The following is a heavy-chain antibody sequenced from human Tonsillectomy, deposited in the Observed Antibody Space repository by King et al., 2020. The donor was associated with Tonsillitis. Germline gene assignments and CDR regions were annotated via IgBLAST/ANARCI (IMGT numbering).Heavy chain of an antibody. CDR2: LAYYGSNK. J-gene: IGHJ4*02. V-gene: IGHV3-30*18. CDR3: AKDRWGGSSWRVDY. Sequence: VQLVESGGGVVQPGRSLRLSCAASGFTFSSYGLHWVRQAPGKGLEWGAVLAYYGSNKFFAESVKGRFTISRDNSKNTLYLQMNSLRAEDTAVYYCAKDRWGGSSWRVDYWGQGTLVTVSS. CDR1: GFTFSSYG. D-gene: IGHD6-13*01.